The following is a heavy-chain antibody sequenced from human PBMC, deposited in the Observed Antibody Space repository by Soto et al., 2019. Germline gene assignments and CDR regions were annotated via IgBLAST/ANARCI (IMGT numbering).Heavy chain of an antibody. Sequence: QMQLEESGGGVVQPGRALRLSCVGSGFTFSNSGMHWVRQAPGTGLEWVALSYYDGRSAFYADAVKGRFAVSRDNAKNTIYLQMNSLRVDDTAVYFCARARSGSWYLHQWGRGTPVSVSS. V-gene: IGHV3-30*06. D-gene: IGHD6-13*01. J-gene: IGHJ4*02. CDR1: GFTFSNSG. CDR3: ARARSGSWYLHQ. CDR2: SYYDGRSA.